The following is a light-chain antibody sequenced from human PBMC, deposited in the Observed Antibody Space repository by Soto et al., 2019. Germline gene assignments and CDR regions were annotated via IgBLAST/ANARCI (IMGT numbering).Light chain of an antibody. CDR1: QGIRND. J-gene: IGKJ1*01. CDR2: AAS. CDR3: LQDYNYLWT. V-gene: IGKV1-6*01. Sequence: ALQMTQSPSSLSASVGDRVTITCRASQGIRNDLGWYQQKPGKAPKLLIYAASSLQSGVPSRFSGSGSGTDFTLTISSLQPEDFATYYCLQDYNYLWTFEQGTKVEIK.